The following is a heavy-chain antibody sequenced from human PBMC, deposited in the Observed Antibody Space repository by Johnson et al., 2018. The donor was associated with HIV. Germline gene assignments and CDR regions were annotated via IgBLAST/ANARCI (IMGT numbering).Heavy chain of an antibody. CDR3: ARDNGYYYDSSGSRNAFDI. V-gene: IGHV3-30*04. D-gene: IGHD3-22*01. J-gene: IGHJ3*02. CDR1: GFTFSSYA. Sequence: QVQLVESGGGVVQPGRSLRLSCAASGFTFSSYAMHWVRQAPGKGLEWVAVISYDGSNKYYADSVKGRFTISSDNSKNTLYLQMNSLGAEDTAVYYCARDNGYYYDSSGSRNAFDIWGQGTMVTVSS. CDR2: ISYDGSNK.